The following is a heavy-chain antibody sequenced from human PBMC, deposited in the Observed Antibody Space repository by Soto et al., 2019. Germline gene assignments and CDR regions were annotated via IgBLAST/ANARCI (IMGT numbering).Heavy chain of an antibody. Sequence: QLQLQESGPRLVKPSETLSLTCTVSGGSITSSHYYWGWIRQPPGKGLEWIGTIYYSGTTSYHPSLKSPVTISADTSKNQFSLRLSSVTAADTAVYYCARHGPTWVAQVLYFDYWGQGALVTVSS. D-gene: IGHD7-27*01. CDR3: ARHGPTWVAQVLYFDY. J-gene: IGHJ4*02. CDR2: IYYSGTT. V-gene: IGHV4-39*01. CDR1: GGSITSSHYY.